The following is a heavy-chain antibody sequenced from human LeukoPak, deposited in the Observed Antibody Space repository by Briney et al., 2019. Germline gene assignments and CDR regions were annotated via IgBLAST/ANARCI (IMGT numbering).Heavy chain of an antibody. D-gene: IGHD2-2*01. J-gene: IGHJ4*02. CDR2: INHNGST. CDR1: GGSFSGYY. V-gene: IGHV4-34*01. CDR3: ARGPYCSSTSCPYGSGSYLSTYDY. Sequence: TSETLSLTCAVYGGSFSGYYWSWIRQPPGKGLEWIGEINHNGSTNYNPSLKSRVTISVDTSKNQFSLKLSSVTAADTAVYYCARGPYCSSTSCPYGSGSYLSTYDYWGQGTLVTVSS.